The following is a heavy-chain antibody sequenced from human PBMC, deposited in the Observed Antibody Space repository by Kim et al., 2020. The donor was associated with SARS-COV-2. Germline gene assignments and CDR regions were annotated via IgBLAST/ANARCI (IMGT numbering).Heavy chain of an antibody. CDR1: GFTFSSYA. CDR3: AKFSPELPTFDY. J-gene: IGHJ4*02. CDR2: ISGSGGST. V-gene: IGHV3-23*01. D-gene: IGHD2-15*01. Sequence: GGSLRLSCAASGFTFSSYATSWVRQAPGKGLEWVSAISGSGGSTYYADSVKGWFTISRDNSKNTLYLQMNSLRAEDTAVYYCAKFSPELPTFDYWGQGTLVTVSS.